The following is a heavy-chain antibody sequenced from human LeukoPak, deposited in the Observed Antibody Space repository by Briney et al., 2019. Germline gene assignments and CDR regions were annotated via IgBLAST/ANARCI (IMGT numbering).Heavy chain of an antibody. CDR3: AKARSDYDSSGYDTDY. CDR1: GFTFSNNS. J-gene: IGHJ4*02. V-gene: IGHV3-48*01. CDR2: ISGTGGTI. Sequence: GGSLRLSCAASGFTFSNNSMNWVRQAPGKGLEWVSYISGTGGTIYYADSMKGRFTISRDNSKNTLYLQMNSLRAEDTAVYYCAKARSDYDSSGYDTDYWGQGTLVTVSS. D-gene: IGHD3-22*01.